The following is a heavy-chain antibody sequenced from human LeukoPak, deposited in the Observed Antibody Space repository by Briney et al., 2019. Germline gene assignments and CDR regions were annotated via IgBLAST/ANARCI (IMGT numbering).Heavy chain of an antibody. CDR3: ARENGGGVVDY. Sequence: SQTLSLTCTVSGGPISSGSYYWSWIRQPAGKGLEWIGRIYTSGSTNYNPSLKSRVTISVDTSKNQFSLKLSSVTAADTAVYYCARENGGGVVDYWGQGTLVTVSS. V-gene: IGHV4-61*02. D-gene: IGHD2-8*02. CDR2: IYTSGST. CDR1: GGPISSGSYY. J-gene: IGHJ4*02.